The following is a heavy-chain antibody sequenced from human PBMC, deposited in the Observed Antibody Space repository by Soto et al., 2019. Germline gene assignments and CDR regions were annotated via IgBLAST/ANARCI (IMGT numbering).Heavy chain of an antibody. CDR2: INHSGST. CDR1: GGSFSGYY. Sequence: SETLSLTCAVYGGSFSGYYWSWIRQPPGKGLEWIGEINHSGSTNYNPSLKSRVTISVDTSKNQFSLKLSSVTAADTAVYYCARGRLDIVVVPAANNILYYYGMDVWGQGTTVTVSS. CDR3: ARGRLDIVVVPAANNILYYYGMDV. V-gene: IGHV4-34*01. J-gene: IGHJ6*02. D-gene: IGHD2-2*01.